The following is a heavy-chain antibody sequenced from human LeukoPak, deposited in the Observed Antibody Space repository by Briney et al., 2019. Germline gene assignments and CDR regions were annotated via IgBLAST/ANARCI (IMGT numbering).Heavy chain of an antibody. V-gene: IGHV3-9*01. J-gene: IGHJ3*02. D-gene: IGHD3-22*01. CDR3: ARASYYYDTTGLGAVDI. CDR1: GFTFNDHA. CDR2: INWNSDNI. Sequence: PGRSLRLPCAASGFTFNDHAMYWVRQAPGEGLEWVSGINWNSDNIGYADSVKGRFTISRDDAKNSLFLQMNSLRAEDTALYYCARASYYYDTTGLGAVDIWGQGTMVTVSS.